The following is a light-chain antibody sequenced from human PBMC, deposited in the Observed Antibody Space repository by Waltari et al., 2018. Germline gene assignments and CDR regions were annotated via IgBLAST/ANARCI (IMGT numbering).Light chain of an antibody. V-gene: IGLV1-44*01. CDR1: SSNIGSNS. CDR3: ATWDDSLNGL. CDR2: STN. Sequence: QSVLTQPPSASGTPGQRVTISCSGSSSNIGSNSVHWYQQVSGAAPKLLIYSTNKRPSGVPDRFSGSKSGTSASLAISGLQSEDEAYYYCATWDDSLNGLFGGGTKLTVL. J-gene: IGLJ2*01.